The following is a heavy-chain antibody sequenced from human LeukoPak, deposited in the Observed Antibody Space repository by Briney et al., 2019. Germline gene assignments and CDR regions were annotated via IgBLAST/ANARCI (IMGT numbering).Heavy chain of an antibody. CDR1: GGSFSGYY. CDR2: MSGSGGST. Sequence: ETLSLTCAVYGGSFSGYYWSWIRQPPGKGLEWVSAMSGSGGSTYYADSVKGRFTVSRDNSKNTLYLQMNSLRAEDTAVYYCASLVVTAILSADDYWGQGTLVTVSS. D-gene: IGHD2-21*02. CDR3: ASLVVTAILSADDY. J-gene: IGHJ4*02. V-gene: IGHV3-23*01.